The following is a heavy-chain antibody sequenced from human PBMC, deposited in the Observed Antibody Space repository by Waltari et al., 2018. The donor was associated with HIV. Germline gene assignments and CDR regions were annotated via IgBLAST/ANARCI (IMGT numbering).Heavy chain of an antibody. CDR2: ISYDGSNK. CDR1: GFTFSIYG. J-gene: IGHJ6*02. CDR3: AKDARFLDLDYYYGMDV. Sequence: QVQLVESGGGVVQPGRCLRLSCAASGFTFSIYGMHWVRQAPGKGLEWVAVISYDGSNKYYADSVKGRFTISRDNSKNTLYLQMNSLRAEDTAVYYCAKDARFLDLDYYYGMDVWGQGTTVTVSS. V-gene: IGHV3-30*18. D-gene: IGHD3-3*01.